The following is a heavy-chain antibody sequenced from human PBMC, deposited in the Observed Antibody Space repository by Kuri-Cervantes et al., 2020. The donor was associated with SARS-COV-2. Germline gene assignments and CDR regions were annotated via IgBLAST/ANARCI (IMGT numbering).Heavy chain of an antibody. CDR1: GYTFTGYY. Sequence: SVKVSCKASGYTFTGYYMHWVRQAPGQGLEWMGGINPIFGTANYAQKFQGRVTITTDDSTSTAYMELSSLRSEDTAVYYCARDLGDGYNFAGDAFDIWGQGTMVTVSS. CDR2: INPIFGTA. V-gene: IGHV1-69*05. J-gene: IGHJ3*02. D-gene: IGHD5-24*01. CDR3: ARDLGDGYNFAGDAFDI.